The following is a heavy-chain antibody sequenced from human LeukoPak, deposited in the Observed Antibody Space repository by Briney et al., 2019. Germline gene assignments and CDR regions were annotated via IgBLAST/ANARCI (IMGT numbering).Heavy chain of an antibody. Sequence: ACGYTFVDSVMKRKRQVPGKGLEWVPDISRDGGRTGYANSVQGRFTISRDNSRNSLHLQMNSLRVEDTAFYYCVKDSNYDFWSGYYKGFDNWGQGTLVTVSS. CDR2: ISRDGGRT. V-gene: IGHV3-20*03. CDR1: GYTFVDSV. CDR3: VKDSNYDFWSGYYKGFDN. J-gene: IGHJ4*02. D-gene: IGHD3-3*01.